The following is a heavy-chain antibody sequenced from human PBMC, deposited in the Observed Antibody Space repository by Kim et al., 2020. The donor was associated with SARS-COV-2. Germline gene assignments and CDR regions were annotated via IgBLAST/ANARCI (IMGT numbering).Heavy chain of an antibody. Sequence: GGSLRLSCVVSGFTFDTYAMSWVRQAQGKGLEWVSVISGGAVNKFYADSVRGRFTISRDNSKNTLYLQMNSLRDEDTALYYCAKMVIMDGYNYFYYYAM. CDR2: ISGGAVNK. D-gene: IGHD2-21*01. J-gene: IGHJ6*01. V-gene: IGHV3-23*01. CDR3: AKMVIMDGYNYFYYYAM. CDR1: GFTFDTYA.